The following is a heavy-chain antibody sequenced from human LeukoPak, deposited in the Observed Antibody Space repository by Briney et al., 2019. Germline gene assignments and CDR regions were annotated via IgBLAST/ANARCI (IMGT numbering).Heavy chain of an antibody. V-gene: IGHV7-4-1*02. CDR1: GYTFTSYA. CDR2: INTNTGNP. J-gene: IGHJ2*01. Sequence: ASVKVSCKASGYTFTSYAMNWVRQAPGQGLEWMGWINTNTGNPTYAQGFTGRFVFSLDTSVSTAYLQISSLKAEDTAVYYCARGPRRWFGELFPYWYFDLWGRGTLVTVSS. CDR3: ARGPRRWFGELFPYWYFDL. D-gene: IGHD3-10*01.